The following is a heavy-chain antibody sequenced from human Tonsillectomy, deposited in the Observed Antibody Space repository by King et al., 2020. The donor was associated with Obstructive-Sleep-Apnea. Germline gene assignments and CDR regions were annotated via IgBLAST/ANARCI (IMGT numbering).Heavy chain of an antibody. Sequence: VQLQQWGAGLLKPSETLSLTCAVYGGSFSGYYWSWIRQPPGKGLEWIGEINHSGSTNYNPSLKSRVTISVDTSKNQFSLKLSSVTAADTAVYYCAREGRWGSRFDYWGQGTLVTVSS. J-gene: IGHJ4*02. V-gene: IGHV4-34*01. D-gene: IGHD2-21*01. CDR2: INHSGST. CDR1: GGSFSGYY. CDR3: AREGRWGSRFDY.